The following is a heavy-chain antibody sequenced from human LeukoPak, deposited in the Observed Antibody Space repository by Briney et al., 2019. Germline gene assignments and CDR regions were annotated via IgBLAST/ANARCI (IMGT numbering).Heavy chain of an antibody. D-gene: IGHD4-11*01. Sequence: GGSLRLSCSASGFTFSIYAMHWVRQGPGKGLECVSAISSNGGSTYYADSVKGRFTISRDNSKNTLYLQMSSLRPEDTAVYYCARDRGPTAYYGMDVWGQGTTVTVSS. CDR2: ISSNGGST. CDR1: GFTFSIYA. J-gene: IGHJ6*02. CDR3: ARDRGPTAYYGMDV. V-gene: IGHV3-64D*09.